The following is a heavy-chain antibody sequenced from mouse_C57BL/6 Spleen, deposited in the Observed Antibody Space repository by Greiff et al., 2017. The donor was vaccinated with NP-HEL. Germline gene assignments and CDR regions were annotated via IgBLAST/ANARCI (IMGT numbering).Heavy chain of an antibody. D-gene: IGHD1-1*01. J-gene: IGHJ4*01. V-gene: IGHV5-17*01. CDR2: ISSGSSTI. CDR3: ARTGTTVVAPYAMDY. Sequence: EVHLVESGGGLVKPGGSLKLSCAASGFTFSDYGMHWVRQAPEKGLEWVAYISSGSSTIYYADTVKGRFTISRDNAKNTLFLQMTSLRSEDTAMYYCARTGTTVVAPYAMDYWGQGTSVTVSS. CDR1: GFTFSDYG.